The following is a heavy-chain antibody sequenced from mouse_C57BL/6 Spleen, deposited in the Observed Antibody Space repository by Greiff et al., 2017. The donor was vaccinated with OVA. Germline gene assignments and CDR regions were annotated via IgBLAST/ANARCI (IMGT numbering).Heavy chain of an antibody. J-gene: IGHJ3*01. V-gene: IGHV1-72*01. CDR1: GYTFTSYW. Sequence: QVHVKQPGAELVKPGASVKLSCKASGYTFTSYWMHWVKQRPGRGLEWIGRIDPNSGGTKYNEKFKSKATLTVDKPSSTAYMQLSSLTSEDSAVYYCARQGYGNYERWFAYWGQGTLVTVSA. D-gene: IGHD2-10*02. CDR3: ARQGYGNYERWFAY. CDR2: IDPNSGGT.